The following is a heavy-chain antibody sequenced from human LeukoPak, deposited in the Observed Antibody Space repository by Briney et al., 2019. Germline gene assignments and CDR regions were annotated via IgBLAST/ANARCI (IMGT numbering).Heavy chain of an antibody. J-gene: IGHJ5*02. CDR3: ARRRCSSTSCYAYRVVVNWFDP. D-gene: IGHD2-2*01. Sequence: PSETLSLTCAVSGDSISSYYWSWVRQPPGKGLEWIGDINYSGSTNYNPSLKSRVTISVDTSKNQFSLKLSSVTAADTAVYYCARRRCSSTSCYAYRVVVNWFDPWGQGTLVTVSS. CDR2: INYSGST. CDR1: GDSISSYY. V-gene: IGHV4-59*12.